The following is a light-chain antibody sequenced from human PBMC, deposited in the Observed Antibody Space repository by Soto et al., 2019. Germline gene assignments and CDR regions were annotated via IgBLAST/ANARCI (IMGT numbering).Light chain of an antibody. V-gene: IGKV1-33*01. CDR3: QQYENLPT. J-gene: IGKJ5*01. CDR2: DAS. Sequence: DIQMTQPPSSLSASVGDIVTITCQASQNIHNYLNWYQQKRGRAPKLLIYDASNLEAGVPSRFRGSGSATDFTFTISRLQPDEIETYYCQQYENLPTFGQGTRLEIK. CDR1: QNIHNY.